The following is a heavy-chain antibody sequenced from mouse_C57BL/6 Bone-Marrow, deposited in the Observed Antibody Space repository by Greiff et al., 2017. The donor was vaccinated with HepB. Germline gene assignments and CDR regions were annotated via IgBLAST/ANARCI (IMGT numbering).Heavy chain of an antibody. CDR3: ARFYGPWYFDV. V-gene: IGHV1-63*01. CDR2: IYPGGGYT. CDR1: GYTFTNYW. J-gene: IGHJ1*03. Sequence: QVQLQQSGAELVRPGTSVKMSCKASGYTFTNYWIGWAKQRPGHGLEWIGDIYPGGGYTNYNEKFKGKATLTADKSSSTAYMQFSSLTSEDAAIYYCARFYGPWYFDVWGTGTTVTVSS. D-gene: IGHD1-2*01.